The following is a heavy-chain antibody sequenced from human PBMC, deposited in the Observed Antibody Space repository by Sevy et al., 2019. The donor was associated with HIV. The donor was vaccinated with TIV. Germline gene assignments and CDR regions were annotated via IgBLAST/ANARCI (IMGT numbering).Heavy chain of an antibody. CDR3: ARDKTILEGRYGMDV. V-gene: IGHV3-21*01. CDR2: VFSSSSYI. Sequence: GGSLRLSCAASGFTFSSYNMNWVRQAPGNGLEWVSFVFSSSSYIYYADSVKGRFTISRDNAKNSLYLQMNSLRAEDTAVYYCARDKTILEGRYGMDVWGQGTPVTVSS. CDR1: GFTFSSYN. J-gene: IGHJ6*02. D-gene: IGHD3-3*01.